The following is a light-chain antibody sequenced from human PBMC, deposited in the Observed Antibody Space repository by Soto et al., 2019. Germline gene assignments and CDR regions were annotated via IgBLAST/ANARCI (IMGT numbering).Light chain of an antibody. CDR2: DVS. J-gene: IGLJ1*01. CDR3: SSYTTRNIRQNV. CDR1: SSDVGGYNY. V-gene: IGLV2-14*03. Sequence: QSVLTQPASVSGSPGQSITISCTGTSSDVGGYNYVSWYQHHPGKALKLIIYDVSNRPSGVSIRFSGSKSDNTASLTISGLQPEDEADYHCSSYTTRNIRQNVSGTGTKVTV.